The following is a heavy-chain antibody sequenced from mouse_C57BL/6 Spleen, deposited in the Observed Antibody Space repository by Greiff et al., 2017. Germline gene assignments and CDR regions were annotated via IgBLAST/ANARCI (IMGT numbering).Heavy chain of an antibody. V-gene: IGHV1-22*01. CDR3: AKTPYGNYGVLYAMDY. CDR2: INPNNGGT. Sequence: VHVKQSGPELVKPGASVKMSCKASGYTFTDYNMHWVKQSHGKSLEWIGYINPNNGGTSYNQKFKGKATLTVNKSSSTAYMELRSLTSEDSAVYYCAKTPYGNYGVLYAMDYWGQGTSVTVSS. J-gene: IGHJ4*01. CDR1: GYTFTDYN. D-gene: IGHD2-1*01.